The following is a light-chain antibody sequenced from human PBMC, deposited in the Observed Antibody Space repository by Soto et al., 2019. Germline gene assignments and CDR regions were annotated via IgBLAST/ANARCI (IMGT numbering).Light chain of an antibody. CDR1: RSNIGRNT. CDR2: SDN. V-gene: IGLV1-44*01. Sequence: QAVVTQPPSASGTPGQRVAISCSGGRSNIGRNTVNWYQQLPGTAPKLLIYSDNLRPSGVPDRFSGSKSGTAASLAISGLQSEDEADYYCEAWDDSLKGVVFGGGTKLSVL. J-gene: IGLJ2*01. CDR3: EAWDDSLKGVV.